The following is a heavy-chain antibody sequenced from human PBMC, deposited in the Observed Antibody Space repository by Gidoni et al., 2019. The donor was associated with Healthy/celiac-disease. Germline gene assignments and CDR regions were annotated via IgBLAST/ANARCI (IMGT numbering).Heavy chain of an antibody. CDR3: ARVDGPLYYFDY. V-gene: IGHV3-30-3*01. Sequence: QVQLVESGGGVVQPGRSLRLSCAASGFTFSSYAMHWVRQAPGKGLEWVAVISYDGSNKYYADSVKGRFTISRDNSKNTLYLQMNSLRAEDTAVYYCARVDGPLYYFDYWGQGTLVTVSS. CDR2: ISYDGSNK. CDR1: GFTFSSYA. J-gene: IGHJ4*02. D-gene: IGHD2-8*01.